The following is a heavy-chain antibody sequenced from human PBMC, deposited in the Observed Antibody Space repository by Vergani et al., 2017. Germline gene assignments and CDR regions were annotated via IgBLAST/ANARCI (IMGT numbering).Heavy chain of an antibody. CDR3: ARRDTAMALPGAFDI. J-gene: IGHJ3*02. Sequence: VQLVESGGGLVKPGGSLRLSCAASGFTFSSYEMNWVRQAPGKGLEWVSYISSSGSTIYYADSVKGRFTISRDNAKNSLYLQMNSLRAEDTAVYYCARRDTAMALPGAFDIWGQGTMVTVSS. V-gene: IGHV3-48*03. CDR2: ISSSGSTI. D-gene: IGHD5-18*01. CDR1: GFTFSSYE.